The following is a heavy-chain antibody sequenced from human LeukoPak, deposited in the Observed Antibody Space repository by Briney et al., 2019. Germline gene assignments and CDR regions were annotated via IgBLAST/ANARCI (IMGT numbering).Heavy chain of an antibody. J-gene: IGHJ4*02. CDR1: GFTFSSYW. CDR2: IKQDGSEK. D-gene: IGHD3-10*01. CDR3: AREGRYGSGSYFDY. Sequence: GGSLRLSCAASGFTFSSYWMSWVRQAPGKGLEWVANIKQDGSEKYYVDSVKGRFTISRDNAKNSLYLQMNSLRAEDTAVYYCAREGRYGSGSYFDYWGQGTLVTVSS. V-gene: IGHV3-7*01.